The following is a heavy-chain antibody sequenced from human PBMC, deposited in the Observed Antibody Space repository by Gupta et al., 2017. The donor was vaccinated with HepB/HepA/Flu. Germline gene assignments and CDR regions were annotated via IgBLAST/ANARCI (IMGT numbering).Heavy chain of an antibody. V-gene: IGHV3-11*01. CDR3: ARRDYFDY. CDR2: ISTINSGGYTI. CDR1: GFSFGDYY. J-gene: IGHJ4*02. Sequence: QVQLVESGGGLVKAGGSLRLSCAASGFSFGDYYMSWIRQAPGKGLEWMSYISTINSGGYTIYYADSGKGRFTISRDNAKNSLYLQMNSLRVEDTAVYYCARRDYFDYWGQGTLVTVSS.